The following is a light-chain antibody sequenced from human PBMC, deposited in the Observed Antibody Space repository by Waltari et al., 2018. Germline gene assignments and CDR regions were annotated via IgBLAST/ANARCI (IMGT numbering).Light chain of an antibody. Sequence: AIRMTQSPSSLSASIGDRVTISCRASQGVNTYLAWYQQKPVRAPSLLIPDASTFQTGVPSRFSGSGTGTDFTLTITCLQSADFALYFCQQYHDYPWTFGQGTKVEI. V-gene: IGKV1-8*01. CDR1: QGVNTY. J-gene: IGKJ1*01. CDR3: QQYHDYPWT. CDR2: DAS.